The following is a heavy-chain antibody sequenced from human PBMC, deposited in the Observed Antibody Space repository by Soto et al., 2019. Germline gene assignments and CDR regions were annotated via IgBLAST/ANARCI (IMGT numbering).Heavy chain of an antibody. V-gene: IGHV2-5*02. CDR3: AHRMAVDGIDTFDF. J-gene: IGHJ3*01. CDR2: IYWDDDK. Sequence: QITLKESGPPLVKPTQTLTLTCTFSGFSLNTHAMGVGWIRQPPGKALEWLALIYWDDDKRYSPTLNSRLTITKDTSKNQVVLTMTNVDPVDTATYYCAHRMAVDGIDTFDFWGQGTMVTVSS. D-gene: IGHD6-19*01. CDR1: GFSLNTHAMG.